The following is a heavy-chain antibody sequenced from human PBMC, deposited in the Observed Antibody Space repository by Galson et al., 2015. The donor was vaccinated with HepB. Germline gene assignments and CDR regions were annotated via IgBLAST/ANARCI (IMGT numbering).Heavy chain of an antibody. Sequence: QSGAEVKKPGESLRISCKGSGYSFTSYWISWVRQMPGKGLEWMGRIDPSDSYTNYSPSFQGHVTISADKSISTAYLQWSSLKASDTAMYYCARSPSYYDSSGYYLDYWGQGTLVTVSS. CDR2: IDPSDSYT. J-gene: IGHJ4*02. CDR1: GYSFTSYW. CDR3: ARSPSYYDSSGYYLDY. D-gene: IGHD3-22*01. V-gene: IGHV5-10-1*01.